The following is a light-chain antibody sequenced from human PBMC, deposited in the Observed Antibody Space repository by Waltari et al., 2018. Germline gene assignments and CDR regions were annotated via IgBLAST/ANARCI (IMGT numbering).Light chain of an antibody. CDR2: WAS. CDR3: QQYFITPYT. J-gene: IGKJ2*01. Sequence: DIVMTQSPDSLALSVGERATITCKSSQSVLDTSNSKNYLSWFQKKPGQPPKLLFYWASIRESGVPDRFSGSGSGTEFTLTIGGLQAEDVALYYCQQYFITPYTFGQGTKLEIK. V-gene: IGKV4-1*01. CDR1: QSVLDTSNSKNY.